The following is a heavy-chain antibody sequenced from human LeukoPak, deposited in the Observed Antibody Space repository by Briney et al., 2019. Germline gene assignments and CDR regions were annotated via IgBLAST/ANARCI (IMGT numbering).Heavy chain of an antibody. Sequence: SETLSLTCTVSGYSISSGYYWGWIRQPPGKGLEWIGSIYHSGSTYYNPSLKSRVTISVDTSKNQFSLKLSSVTAADTAVYYCARDRGYYDGYYFDYWGQGTLVTVSS. CDR1: GYSISSGYY. CDR2: IYHSGST. CDR3: ARDRGYYDGYYFDY. J-gene: IGHJ4*02. D-gene: IGHD3-22*01. V-gene: IGHV4-38-2*02.